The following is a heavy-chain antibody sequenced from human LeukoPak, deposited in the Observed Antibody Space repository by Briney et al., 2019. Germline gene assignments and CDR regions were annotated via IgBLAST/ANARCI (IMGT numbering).Heavy chain of an antibody. D-gene: IGHD2-15*01. CDR1: GFTFSSYG. CDR2: ISYDGSNK. Sequence: PGGSLRLSCAASGFTFSSYGMHGVRQAPGKGLEWVAVISYDGSNKYYADSVKGRFTISRDNSKNTLYLQMNSLRAEDTAVYYCAKERRYCSGGSCYSVPFDYWGQGTLVTVSS. CDR3: AKERRYCSGGSCYSVPFDY. J-gene: IGHJ4*02. V-gene: IGHV3-30*18.